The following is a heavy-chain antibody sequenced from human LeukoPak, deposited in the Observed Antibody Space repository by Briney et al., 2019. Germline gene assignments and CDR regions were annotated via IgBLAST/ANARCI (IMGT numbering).Heavy chain of an antibody. D-gene: IGHD6-6*01. CDR2: IYYSGTT. Sequence: SETLSLTCTVSGGSISGYYWSWIRQPPGKGLEWIGYIYYSGTTSYNPSLKSRVTISVDMSKNQFSLKLSSVTAADTAVYYCAREGGDGYSSSSLLYWGQGTLVTVSS. J-gene: IGHJ4*02. CDR1: GGSISGYY. CDR3: AREGGDGYSSSSLLY. V-gene: IGHV4-59*01.